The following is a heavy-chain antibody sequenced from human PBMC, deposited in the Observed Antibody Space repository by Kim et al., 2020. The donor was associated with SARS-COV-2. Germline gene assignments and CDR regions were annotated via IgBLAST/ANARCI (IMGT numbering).Heavy chain of an antibody. Sequence: RVTISVDTSKNQFSLKLSSVTAADTAVYYCARQRNYDILTGYYTGYYFDYWGQGTLVTVSS. D-gene: IGHD3-9*01. V-gene: IGHV4-59*08. J-gene: IGHJ4*02. CDR3: ARQRNYDILTGYYTGYYFDY.